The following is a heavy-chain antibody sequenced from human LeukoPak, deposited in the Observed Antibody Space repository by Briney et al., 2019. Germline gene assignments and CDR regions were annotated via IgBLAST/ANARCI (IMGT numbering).Heavy chain of an antibody. CDR3: ARVGGHYGSGTPDYYYYYMDV. Sequence: SETLSLTCTVSGGSISSNCCYWDWIRQPPGKGLEWIGSLSYSGSTYYNPSLKSRVTISVDTSKNQFSLKLSSVTAADTAVYYCARVGGHYGSGTPDYYYYYMDVWGKGTSVTISS. CDR2: LSYSGST. J-gene: IGHJ6*03. CDR1: GGSISSNCCY. D-gene: IGHD3-10*01. V-gene: IGHV4-39*07.